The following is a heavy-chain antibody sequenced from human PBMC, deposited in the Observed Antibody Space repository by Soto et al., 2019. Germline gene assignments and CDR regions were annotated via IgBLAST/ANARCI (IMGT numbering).Heavy chain of an antibody. CDR2: VYYRGRS. V-gene: IGHV4-39*07. CDR1: GGSVTNSSYS. J-gene: IGHJ6*02. CDR3: ARFVISCSGTTCYTRADV. D-gene: IGHD2-2*02. Sequence: RSLTCTVSGGSVTNSSYSWGWIRQSPGKGLEWIGSVYYRGRSYSKSSVKSRVTISVDTSKNQFSLNLRSVIVADTAVYHCARFVISCSGTTCYTRADVWDQGTTLTVSS.